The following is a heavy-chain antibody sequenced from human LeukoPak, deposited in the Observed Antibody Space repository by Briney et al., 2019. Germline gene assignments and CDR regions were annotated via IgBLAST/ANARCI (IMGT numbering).Heavy chain of an antibody. V-gene: IGHV4-38-2*01. Sequence: SETLSLTCAVSGYSISSGYYWGWIRQPPGKGLEWIGSIYHSGSTYYNPSLKSRVTISVDTSKNQFSLKLSSVTAADTAVYYCARSVTPTNWFDPWGQGTLVTVSS. CDR2: IYHSGST. J-gene: IGHJ5*02. CDR3: ARSVTPTNWFDP. CDR1: GYSISSGYY. D-gene: IGHD4-17*01.